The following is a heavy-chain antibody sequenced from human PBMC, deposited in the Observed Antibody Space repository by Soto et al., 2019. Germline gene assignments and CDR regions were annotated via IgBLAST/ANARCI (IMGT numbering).Heavy chain of an antibody. CDR3: ARQKVSRFYGEVDFFDY. CDR2: ISAYNGNT. J-gene: IGHJ4*02. CDR1: GYTFTSYG. V-gene: IGHV1-18*01. Sequence: GASVKVSCKASGYTFTSYGISWVRQAPGQGLEWMGWISAYNGNTNYAQKLQGRVTMTTDTSTSTAYMELRSLRSDDTAVYYCARQKVSRFYGEVDFFDYWGLGTLVTVSS. D-gene: IGHD4-17*01.